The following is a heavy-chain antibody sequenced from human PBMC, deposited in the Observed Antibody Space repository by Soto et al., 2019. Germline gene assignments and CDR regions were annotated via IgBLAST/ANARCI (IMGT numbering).Heavy chain of an antibody. Sequence: SETLCLTCAVYGGSFSGYYWSWIRQPPGKGLEWIGEINHVGNTNYNPSLKSRVTMSVDSSKKQFSLNLISVAAADTAVYYCASGLRGVGAVVAVAWFDPWGPGTLVTVSS. V-gene: IGHV4-34*01. CDR2: INHVGNT. CDR1: GGSFSGYY. D-gene: IGHD3-10*01. J-gene: IGHJ5*02. CDR3: ASGLRGVGAVVAVAWFDP.